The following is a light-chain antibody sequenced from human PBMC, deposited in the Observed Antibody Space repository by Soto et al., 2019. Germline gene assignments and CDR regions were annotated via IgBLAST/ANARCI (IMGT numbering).Light chain of an antibody. CDR2: VGS. CDR3: MQALQTPWT. J-gene: IGKJ1*01. CDR1: QSLLHSNGYNY. V-gene: IGKV2-28*01. Sequence: DIVMTQSPLSLPVTPGEPASISCRSSQSLLHSNGYNYLDWYLQKPGQSPQVLIYVGSTRASGVPDRFSGSGSGTDFTLKISRVEAEDVGVYYCMQALQTPWTFGQGTKVEIK.